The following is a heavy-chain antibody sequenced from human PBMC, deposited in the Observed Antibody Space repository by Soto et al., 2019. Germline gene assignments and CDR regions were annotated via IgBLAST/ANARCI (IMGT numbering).Heavy chain of an antibody. V-gene: IGHV1-3*01. D-gene: IGHD6-19*01. J-gene: IGHJ4*02. CDR3: ARIAVAGTQIDY. CDR1: GYT. CDR2: INAGNGNT. Sequence: ASVKVSCKASGYTIHWVRQAPGQRLEWMGWINAGNGNTKYSQKFQGRVTITRDTSASTAYMELSSLRSEDTAVYYCARIAVAGTQIDYWGQGTLVTVSS.